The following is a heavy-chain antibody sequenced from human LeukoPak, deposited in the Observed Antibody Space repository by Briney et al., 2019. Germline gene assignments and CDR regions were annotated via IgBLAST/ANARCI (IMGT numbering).Heavy chain of an antibody. D-gene: IGHD3-3*01. CDR1: GGSISSGSYY. CDR2: IYTSGST. CDR3: ARGLTIFGVAPLINWFDP. J-gene: IGHJ5*02. V-gene: IGHV4-61*02. Sequence: PSQTLSLTCTVSGGSISSGSYYWSWIRQPAGKGLEWIGRIYTSGSTNYNPSLKSRVTISVDTSKNQFSLKLSSVTAADTAVYYCARGLTIFGVAPLINWFDPWGQGTLVTVSS.